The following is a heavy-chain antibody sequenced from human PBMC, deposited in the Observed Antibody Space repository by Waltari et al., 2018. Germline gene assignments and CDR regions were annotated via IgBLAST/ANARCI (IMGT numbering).Heavy chain of an antibody. J-gene: IGHJ6*03. CDR3: AREVELRYYYYYYMDV. D-gene: IGHD1-7*01. V-gene: IGHV1-69*08. CDR2: IIPILGIA. CDR1: GAPFSSYT. Sequence: QVQLVQSGAGVKKPGSSVKVSCKASGAPFSSYTSSLVRQAPGQGLEWMGRIIPILGIANYAQKFQCRVTITADKSTSTAYMELSSLRSEDTAVYYCAREVELRYYYYYYMDVWGKGTTVTVSS.